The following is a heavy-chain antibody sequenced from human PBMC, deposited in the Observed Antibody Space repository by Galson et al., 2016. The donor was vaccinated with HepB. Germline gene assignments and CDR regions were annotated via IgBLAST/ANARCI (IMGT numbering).Heavy chain of an antibody. CDR2: IYYSGFT. CDR3: ARHPLVETVDYFDY. Sequence: SETLSLTCTVSRGSVTNTNSYWGWIRQSPGKGLGWIGSIYYSGFTYYNKSLKSRVTISIATSENQFSLNLGSVTAADTAVYYCARHPLVETVDYFDYWGQGALVTVSS. CDR1: RGSVTNTNSY. J-gene: IGHJ4*02. D-gene: IGHD1-26*01. V-gene: IGHV4-39*01.